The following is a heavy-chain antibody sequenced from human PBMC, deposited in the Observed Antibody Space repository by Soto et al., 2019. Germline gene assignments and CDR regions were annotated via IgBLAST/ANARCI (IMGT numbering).Heavy chain of an antibody. D-gene: IGHD6-13*01. CDR3: VASLAASGLNWLDP. J-gene: IGHJ5*02. CDR1: GGSISEKY. Sequence: PSETLSLTCIVSGGSISEKYWNWVRQPPGKGLEWIGLIFANGHTDYNPSLKSRVTMSVDASKNQFSLRLTSMTAADTAVYYCVASLAASGLNWLDPWGRGTLVTVCS. V-gene: IGHV4-4*07. CDR2: IFANGHT.